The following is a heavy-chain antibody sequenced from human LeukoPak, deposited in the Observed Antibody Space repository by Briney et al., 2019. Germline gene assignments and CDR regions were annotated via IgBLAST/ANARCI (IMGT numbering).Heavy chain of an antibody. V-gene: IGHV3-7*01. Sequence: GGSLRLSCVASGFTFSNYWLHWVRQAPGKGLEWVASIKHDGSEKCYVDSVRGRFTISRDNTMNSLYLQMSSLRAEDTAVYYCATDRGWRTSGYYLYYFEYWGQGTLVTYSS. D-gene: IGHD3-3*01. CDR3: ATDRGWRTSGYYLYYFEY. J-gene: IGHJ4*02. CDR1: GFTFSNYW. CDR2: IKHDGSEK.